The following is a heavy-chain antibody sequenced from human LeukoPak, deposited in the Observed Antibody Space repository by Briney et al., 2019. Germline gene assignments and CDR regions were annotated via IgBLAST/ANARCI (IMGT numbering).Heavy chain of an antibody. CDR1: GGSISSHY. CDR3: ARRTGYYDGFDY. V-gene: IGHV4-59*11. D-gene: IGHD3/OR15-3a*01. CDR2: IYYSGST. Sequence: PSETLSLTCTVSGGSISSHYWGWIRQPPGKGLEWIGYIYYSGSTNYNPSLKSRVTISVDTSKDQFSLKVSSVTAADAAVYYCARRTGYYDGFDYWGQGTLVTVSS. J-gene: IGHJ4*02.